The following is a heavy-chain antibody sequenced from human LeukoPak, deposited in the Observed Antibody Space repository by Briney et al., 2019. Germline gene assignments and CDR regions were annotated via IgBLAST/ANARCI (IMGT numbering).Heavy chain of an antibody. D-gene: IGHD3-10*01. CDR3: AKGRGSTVVRGVIYYFYYMDV. V-gene: IGHV3-53*01. J-gene: IGHJ6*03. CDR2: IYSGGST. CDR1: GFIVRNYY. Sequence: TGGSLRLSCAASGFIVRNYYLSWVRQAPGKGLEWVSVIYSGGSTYYADSVEGRFTISRDNSKNTVSLQMNSLRAEDTAVYYCAKGRGSTVVRGVIYYFYYMDVWGKGTTVTVSS.